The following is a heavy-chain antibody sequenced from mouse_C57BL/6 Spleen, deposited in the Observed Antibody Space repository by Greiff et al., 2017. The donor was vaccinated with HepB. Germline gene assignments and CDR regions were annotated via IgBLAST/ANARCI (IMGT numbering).Heavy chain of an antibody. Sequence: EVQLQQSGPELVKPGASVKISCKASGYSFTGYYMNWVKQSPEKSLEWIGEINPSTGGTTYNQKFKAKATLTVDKSSSTAYMQLKSLTSEDSAVYYCARRSMGSNYIYYAMDYWGQGTSVTVSS. CDR1: GYSFTGYY. V-gene: IGHV1-42*01. CDR2: INPSTGGT. D-gene: IGHD2-5*01. J-gene: IGHJ4*01. CDR3: ARRSMGSNYIYYAMDY.